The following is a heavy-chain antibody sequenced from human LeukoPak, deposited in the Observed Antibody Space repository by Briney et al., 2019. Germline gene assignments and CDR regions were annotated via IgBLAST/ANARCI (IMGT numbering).Heavy chain of an antibody. D-gene: IGHD6-13*01. V-gene: IGHV3-30-3*01. J-gene: IGHJ4*02. Sequence: PGGSLRLSCAASGFTFSSYWMSWVRQAPGKGLEWVAVISYDGSNKYYADSVKGRFTISRDNSKNTLYLQMNSLRAEDTAVYYCARAPRSSSWYGYFDYWGQGTLVTVSS. CDR3: ARAPRSSSWYGYFDY. CDR2: ISYDGSNK. CDR1: GFTFSSYW.